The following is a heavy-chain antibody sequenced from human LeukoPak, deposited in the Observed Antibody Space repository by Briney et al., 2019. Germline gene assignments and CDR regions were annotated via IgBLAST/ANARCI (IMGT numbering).Heavy chain of an antibody. Sequence: GGSLRLSCAASEFSVGSNYMTWVRQAPGKGLEWVSRIRGDGSDARYAESVKGRFTISRDNAKNTLYLQMNSLRDEDTAVYYCARDWFHAIDYWGQGTLVTVSS. CDR3: ARDWFHAIDY. D-gene: IGHD2/OR15-2a*01. CDR2: IRGDGSDA. CDR1: EFSVGSNY. V-gene: IGHV3-74*01. J-gene: IGHJ4*02.